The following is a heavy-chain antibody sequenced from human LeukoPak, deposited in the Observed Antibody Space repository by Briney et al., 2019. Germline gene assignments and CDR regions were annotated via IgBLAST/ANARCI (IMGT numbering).Heavy chain of an antibody. CDR1: RYSFTSYD. J-gene: IGHJ4*02. CDR2: MNPNSGNT. V-gene: IGHV1-8*01. D-gene: IGHD3-22*01. CDR3: TRVKDYYDSSFQ. Sequence: ASVKVSCKASRYSFTSYDINWVRQATGQVRDCMGWMNPNSGNTGYAQKFQGRVTMTRNTSINTAYMELSRLRFEDTAVYYCTRVKDYYDSSFQWGQGTLVTVSS.